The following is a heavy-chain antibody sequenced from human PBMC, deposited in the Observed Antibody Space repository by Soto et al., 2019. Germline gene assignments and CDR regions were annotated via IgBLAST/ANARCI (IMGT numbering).Heavy chain of an antibody. CDR2: ISSSSSTI. D-gene: IGHD6-13*01. CDR1: VFTFSSYS. CDR3: ARDGYSPQDYYYYYGMDV. Sequence: GSLTLSFAAYVFTFSSYSMNCVRQSPVKGLEWVSYISSSSSTIYYADSVKGRFTIPRDNAKNSLYLQMNSLRDEDTAVYYCARDGYSPQDYYYYYGMDVWGQGTTVTVSS. V-gene: IGHV3-48*02. J-gene: IGHJ6*02.